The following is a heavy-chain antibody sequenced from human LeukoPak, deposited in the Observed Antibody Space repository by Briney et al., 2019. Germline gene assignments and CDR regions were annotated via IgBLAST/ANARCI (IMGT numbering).Heavy chain of an antibody. CDR3: ARVWYYYDSSGYYYDAFDI. D-gene: IGHD3-22*01. CDR1: GGTFISYA. CDR2: IIPILGIA. J-gene: IGHJ3*02. Sequence: ASVKVSCKASGGTFISYAISWVRQAPGQGLEWMGRIIPILGIANYAQKFQGRVTITADKSTSTAYMELSSLRSEDTAVYYCARVWYYYDSSGYYYDAFDIWGQGTMVTVSS. V-gene: IGHV1-69*04.